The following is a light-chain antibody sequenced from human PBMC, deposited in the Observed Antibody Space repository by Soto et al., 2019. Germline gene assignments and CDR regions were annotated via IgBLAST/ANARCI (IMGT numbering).Light chain of an antibody. CDR3: QQYYSTPWT. CDR2: WPS. V-gene: IGKV4-1*01. J-gene: IGKJ1*01. CDR1: QSVLYSSTNKNY. Sequence: DIVMTQSPDSLAVSLGERDTINGKSSQSVLYSSTNKNYLAWYQQKPGQPPKLLIYWPSTRESGVPDRFSGSGSGTDFTLTISSLQAEDVAVYYCQQYYSTPWTFGQWTK.